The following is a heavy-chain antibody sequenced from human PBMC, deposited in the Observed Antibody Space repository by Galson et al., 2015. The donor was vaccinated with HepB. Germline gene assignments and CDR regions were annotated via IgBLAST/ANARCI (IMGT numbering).Heavy chain of an antibody. CDR1: GFTFSSLR. V-gene: IGHV3-23*01. J-gene: IGHJ4*02. Sequence: SLRLSCAASGFTFSSLRMPWVRQAPGKGLECVSAICDNPGYTDYADFGKGRFTISRDNSKNTLYLQMNNLRAEDTAVYYCAKSTCNIDYWGQGTLVTVSS. CDR3: AKSTCNIDY. CDR2: ICDNPGYT.